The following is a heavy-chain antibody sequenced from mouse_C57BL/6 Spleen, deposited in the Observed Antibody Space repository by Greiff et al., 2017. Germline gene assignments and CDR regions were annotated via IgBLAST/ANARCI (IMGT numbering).Heavy chain of an antibody. V-gene: IGHV5-9*01. Sequence: EVQLVESGGGLVKPGGSLKLSCAASGFTFSSYTMSWVRQTPEKRLEWVATISGGGGNTYYPDSVKGRFTISRDNAKSTLYLQMSSLRSEDTALYYCARHDDGTSYWYFDVWGTGTTVTVSS. CDR1: GFTFSSYT. CDR3: ARHDDGTSYWYFDV. J-gene: IGHJ1*03. D-gene: IGHD1-1*01. CDR2: ISGGGGNT.